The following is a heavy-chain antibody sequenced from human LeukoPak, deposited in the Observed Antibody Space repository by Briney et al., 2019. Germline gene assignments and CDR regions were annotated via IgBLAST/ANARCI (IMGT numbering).Heavy chain of an antibody. CDR2: INPSGGST. J-gene: IGHJ3*02. Sequence: ASVKVSCKASGGTFTSYYMHWVRQAPGQGLEWMGIINPSGGSTSYAQKFQGRVTMTRDMSTSTVYMELSSLRSEDTAVYYCARGCARVGGDCSHDAFDIWGQGTMVTVSS. CDR1: GGTFTSYY. D-gene: IGHD2-21*02. CDR3: ARGCARVGGDCSHDAFDI. V-gene: IGHV1-46*01.